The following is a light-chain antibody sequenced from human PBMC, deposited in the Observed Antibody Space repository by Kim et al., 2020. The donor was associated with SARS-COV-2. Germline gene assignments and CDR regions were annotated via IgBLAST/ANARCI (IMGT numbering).Light chain of an antibody. CDR2: QDS. J-gene: IGLJ2*01. V-gene: IGLV3-1*01. Sequence: SYELTQPPSVSVSPGQTASITCSGDKLGDKYACWYQQKPGQSPVLVIYQDSERPSGIPERFSGSNSGNTATLTISGTQAMDEADYYCQAWDSSTADVVFG. CDR1: KLGDKY. CDR3: QAWDSSTADVV.